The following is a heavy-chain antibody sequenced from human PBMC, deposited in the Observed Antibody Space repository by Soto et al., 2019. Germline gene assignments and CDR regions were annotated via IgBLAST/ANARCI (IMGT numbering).Heavy chain of an antibody. CDR3: AKSKLPTRPFWFFDV. Sequence: QVQLVEAGGGLVKPGGSLTLSCAASGFTFSDYYMSWIRQTPGKGLEWISYISSSGTPIYSADSVKGRFTISRDNAKNSLFLQMNGLLADDTALYYCAKSKLPTRPFWFFDVWGRGTLVSVSS. CDR2: ISSSGTPI. V-gene: IGHV3-11*01. J-gene: IGHJ2*01. CDR1: GFTFSDYY. D-gene: IGHD6-6*01.